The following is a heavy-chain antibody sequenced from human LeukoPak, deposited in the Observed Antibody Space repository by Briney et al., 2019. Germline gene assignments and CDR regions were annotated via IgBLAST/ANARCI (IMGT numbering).Heavy chain of an antibody. CDR1: GYTFTSYD. V-gene: IGHV1-8*02. CDR3: ASLSGSYYEFNWFDP. CDR2: MNPNSGNT. D-gene: IGHD1-26*01. Sequence: ASVKVSCKASGYTFTSYDINWVRQATGQGLEWMGWMNPNSGNTGYAQKFQGRVTMTRNTSISTAYMELSSLRSEDTAVYYCASLSGSYYEFNWFDPWGKGTLVTVSS. J-gene: IGHJ5*02.